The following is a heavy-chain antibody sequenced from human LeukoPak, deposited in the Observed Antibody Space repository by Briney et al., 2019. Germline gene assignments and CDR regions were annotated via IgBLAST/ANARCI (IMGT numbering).Heavy chain of an antibody. CDR2: IIPIFSTA. J-gene: IGHJ4*02. CDR1: GGTFSSYA. V-gene: IGHV1-69*13. Sequence: GASVKVSCKASGGTFSSYAISWVRQAPGQGLEWMGGIIPIFSTANYAQKFQGRVTITADESTSTAYMELSSLRSEDTAVYYCARGPPIFGAPFDYWGQGTLVTVSS. CDR3: ARGPPIFGAPFDY. D-gene: IGHD3-3*01.